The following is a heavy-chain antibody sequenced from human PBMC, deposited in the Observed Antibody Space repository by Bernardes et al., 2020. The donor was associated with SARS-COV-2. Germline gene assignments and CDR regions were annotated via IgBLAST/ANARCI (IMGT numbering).Heavy chain of an antibody. CDR2: IHPSGSEF. D-gene: IGHD3-10*01. V-gene: IGHV5-51*01. CDR1: GYYFLHYW. J-gene: IGHJ3*01. Sequence: GESLKISCKASGYYFLHYWIGWVRQRPGKGLEWMGTIHPSGSEFRYSPSFQGQVTISVDKSTNTAYLQWNSLQASDTAMYYCARPGVGRGTYSVEQHAFDFWGQGTMVTVSA. CDR3: ARPGVGRGTYSVEQHAFDF.